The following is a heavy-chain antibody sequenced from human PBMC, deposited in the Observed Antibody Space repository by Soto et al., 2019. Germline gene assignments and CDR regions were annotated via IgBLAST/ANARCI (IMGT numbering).Heavy chain of an antibody. V-gene: IGHV5-51*01. CDR2: IYPGDSDT. Sequence: GESLKISCKGSGYSFTSYWIGWVRQMPGKGLEWMGIIYPGDSDTRYSPSFQGQVTISADKSISTAYLQWSSLKASDTAMYYCARGYYDFWSGYQSVAAFDIWGQGTMVTVS. CDR3: ARGYYDFWSGYQSVAAFDI. J-gene: IGHJ3*02. CDR1: GYSFTSYW. D-gene: IGHD3-3*01.